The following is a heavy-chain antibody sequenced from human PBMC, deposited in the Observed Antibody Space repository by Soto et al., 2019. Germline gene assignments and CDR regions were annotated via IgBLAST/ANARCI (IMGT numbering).Heavy chain of an antibody. D-gene: IGHD3-22*01. CDR2: IYPGDSDT. CDR3: ARAFNYYDSSGYYPLFDY. V-gene: IGHV5-51*01. J-gene: IGHJ4*02. Sequence: GESVKISCXGSGYSFTSYWIGWVRQMPGKGLEWMGIIYPGDSDTRYSPSFQGQVTISADKSISTAYLQWSSLKASDTAMYYCARAFNYYDSSGYYPLFDYWGQGTLVTVSS. CDR1: GYSFTSYW.